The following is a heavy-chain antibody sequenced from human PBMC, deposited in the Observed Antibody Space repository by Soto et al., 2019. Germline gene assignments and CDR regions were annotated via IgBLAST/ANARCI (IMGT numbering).Heavy chain of an antibody. CDR1: GFIFSNAW. Sequence: GGSLRLSCAASGFIFSNAWMSWVRQAPGKGLEWVGRIKSKADGGTTNYAAPVKGRFNISRDGSKNTLYLQMNGLKTEDTAVYYCTTGWSSKDYWGQGTQVTVSS. D-gene: IGHD3-3*01. J-gene: IGHJ4*02. CDR2: IKSKADGGTT. CDR3: TTGWSSKDY. V-gene: IGHV3-15*01.